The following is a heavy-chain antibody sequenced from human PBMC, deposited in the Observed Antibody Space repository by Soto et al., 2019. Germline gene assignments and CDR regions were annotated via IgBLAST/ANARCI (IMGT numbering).Heavy chain of an antibody. CDR2: ISSSSSYI. V-gene: IGHV3-21*01. D-gene: IGHD2-8*01. J-gene: IGHJ6*02. CDR3: AREEGCTHGVCYLYYYSGMDV. Sequence: GGSLRLSCAASGFTFSSYSMNWVRQAPGKGLEWVSSISSSSSYIYYADSVKGRFTISRDNAKNSLYLQMNSLRAEDTAVYYCAREEGCTHGVCYLYYYSGMDVWGPGTTVTVSS. CDR1: GFTFSSYS.